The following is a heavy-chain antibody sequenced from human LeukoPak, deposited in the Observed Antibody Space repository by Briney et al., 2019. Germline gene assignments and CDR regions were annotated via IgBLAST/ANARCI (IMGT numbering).Heavy chain of an antibody. V-gene: IGHV1-2*06. CDR1: GYTFTGYY. D-gene: IGHD3-10*01. CDR2: INPNSGGT. CDR3: ARVTRITLDY. J-gene: IGHJ4*02. Sequence: GASVKVSCKASGYTFTGYYMHWVRQAPGQGLEWMGRINPNSGGTNYAQKFQGRVTMTTDTSTSTAYMELRSLRSDDTAVYYCARVTRITLDYWGQGTLVTVSS.